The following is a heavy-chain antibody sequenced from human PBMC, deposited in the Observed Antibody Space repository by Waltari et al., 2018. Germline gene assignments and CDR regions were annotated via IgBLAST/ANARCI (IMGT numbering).Heavy chain of an antibody. V-gene: IGHV3-30*18. J-gene: IGHJ4*02. CDR3: AKEADTWDNGGYFDY. Sequence: QVQLVESGGGVVQPGRSLRLSCAASGFTFSSYGMHWVRQAPGKGPEWVAVIWYDGSRKYYEDSVKGRCTISRDNSKNPLYLQMNSLRAEDTAMYHCAKEADTWDNGGYFDYWGQGTLVTVSS. D-gene: IGHD2-8*01. CDR1: GFTFSSYG. CDR2: IWYDGSRK.